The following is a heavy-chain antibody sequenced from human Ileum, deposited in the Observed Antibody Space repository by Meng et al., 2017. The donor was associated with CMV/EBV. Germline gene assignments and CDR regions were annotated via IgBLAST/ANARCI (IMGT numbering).Heavy chain of an antibody. J-gene: IGHJ4*02. CDR3: ARGARVSCSTTSCSDYFDC. D-gene: IGHD2-2*01. Sequence: TVRNNYMTWVRQSPGRGLECVSIIYSGGNTYYPDSVKGRFTISRDNSKNTLYLQMNSLRAEDTAVYYCARGARVSCSTTSCSDYFDCWGQGALVTVSS. V-gene: IGHV3-53*01. CDR1: TVRNNY. CDR2: IYSGGNT.